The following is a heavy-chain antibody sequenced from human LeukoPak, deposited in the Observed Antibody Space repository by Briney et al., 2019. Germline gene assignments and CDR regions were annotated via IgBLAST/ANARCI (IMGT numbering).Heavy chain of an antibody. V-gene: IGHV4-30-4*01. J-gene: IGHJ3*02. Sequence: PSQTLSLTCTVSGGSISSGDYYWSWIRQPPGKGLEWIGYIYYSGSTYYNPSLKTRVTISVDRSKNQFTLKLSSVTAADTAVYYCAREGDAFDIWGQGTMVTVSS. CDR1: GGSISSGDYY. CDR2: IYYSGST. CDR3: AREGDAFDI.